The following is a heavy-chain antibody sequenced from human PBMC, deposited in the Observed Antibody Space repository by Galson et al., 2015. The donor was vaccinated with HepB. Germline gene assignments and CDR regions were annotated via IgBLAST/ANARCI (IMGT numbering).Heavy chain of an antibody. CDR1: GGTFSSYA. Sequence: SVKVSCKASGGTFSSYAISWVRQAPGQGLEWMGGIIPIFGTANYAQKFQGRVTITADKSTSTAYMELSSLRSEDTAVYYCARDHYSGSYYAFDIWGQGTMVTVSS. J-gene: IGHJ3*02. V-gene: IGHV1-69*06. CDR3: ARDHYSGSYYAFDI. CDR2: IIPIFGTA. D-gene: IGHD1-26*01.